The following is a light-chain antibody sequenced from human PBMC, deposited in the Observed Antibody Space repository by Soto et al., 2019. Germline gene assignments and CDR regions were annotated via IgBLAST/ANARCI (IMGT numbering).Light chain of an antibody. CDR2: EVN. Sequence: QSALTQPPSASGSPGQSVTISCTGTSSDVGGYNYVSWYQQYPGKAPKLMIYEVNNRPSGVPDRFSGSKSGNTASLTVSGLQAEDEADYYCNSYGGSNNLVFGGGTKLTVL. CDR1: SSDVGGYNY. J-gene: IGLJ2*01. V-gene: IGLV2-8*01. CDR3: NSYGGSNNLV.